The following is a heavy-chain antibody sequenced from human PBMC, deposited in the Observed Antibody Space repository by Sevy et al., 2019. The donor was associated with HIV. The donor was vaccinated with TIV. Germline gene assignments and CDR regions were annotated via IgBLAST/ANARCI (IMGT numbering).Heavy chain of an antibody. Sequence: GGSLRLSCAASGFTVSSNFMTWVRQAPGKGLEWVSIIYSGGRTYYADSVKGRFTISRDNSKNTLYLQMNSLRAEDTAVYYCAREVGSTTNPFDYWGQGTLVTVSS. CDR3: AREVGSTTNPFDY. J-gene: IGHJ4*02. V-gene: IGHV3-53*01. CDR2: IYSGGRT. D-gene: IGHD1-26*01. CDR1: GFTVSSNF.